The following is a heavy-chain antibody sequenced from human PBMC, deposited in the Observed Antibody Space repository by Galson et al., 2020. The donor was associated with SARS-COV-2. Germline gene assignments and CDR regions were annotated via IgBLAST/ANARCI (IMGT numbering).Heavy chain of an antibody. Sequence: SCAASGFTFSSYGMHWVRQAPGKGLEWVAVIWYDGSNKYYADSVKGRFTISRDNSKNTLYLQMNSLRAEDTAVYYCARDLAGAVGYAGDNAWGQGTLVTVSS. D-gene: IGHD6-19*01. J-gene: IGHJ4*02. CDR1: GFTFSSYG. CDR2: IWYDGSNK. CDR3: ARDLAGAVGYAGDNA. V-gene: IGHV3-33*01.